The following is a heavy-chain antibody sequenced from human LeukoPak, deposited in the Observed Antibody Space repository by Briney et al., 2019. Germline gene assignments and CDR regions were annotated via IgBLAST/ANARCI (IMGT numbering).Heavy chain of an antibody. CDR1: GGAFSGYY. V-gene: IGHV4-34*01. CDR3: AREYCSSTSCYGWFDP. D-gene: IGHD2-2*01. Sequence: PSETLSLTCAVYGGAFSGYYWSWIRQPPGKGLEWSGEINHSGSTNYNPSLKSRVTISVDTSKNQFSLKLSSVTAADTAVYYCAREYCSSTSCYGWFDPWGQGTLVTVSS. CDR2: INHSGST. J-gene: IGHJ5*02.